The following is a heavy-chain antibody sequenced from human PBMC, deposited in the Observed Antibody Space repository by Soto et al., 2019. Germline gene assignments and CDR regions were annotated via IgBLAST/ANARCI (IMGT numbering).Heavy chain of an antibody. V-gene: IGHV4-30-4*01. CDR1: GGSISSGDYY. CDR3: ARAGVATIYPGNNWFDP. CDR2: IYYSGST. Sequence: QVQLQESGPGLVKPSQTLSLTCTVSGGSISSGDYYWSWIRQPPGKGLEWIGYIYYSGSTYYNPSLQSRVTISVDTSKTPFSLNLSSVTAADTAMYYCARAGVATIYPGNNWFDPWGQGTLVTVSS. J-gene: IGHJ5*02. D-gene: IGHD5-12*01.